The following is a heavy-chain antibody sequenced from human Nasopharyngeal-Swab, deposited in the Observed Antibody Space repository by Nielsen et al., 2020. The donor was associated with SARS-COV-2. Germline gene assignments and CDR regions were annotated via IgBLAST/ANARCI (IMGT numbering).Heavy chain of an antibody. Sequence: GESLKISCAASGFPFSSYWMHWVRQAPGKGLVWVSRINSDGSSTSYADSVKGRFTISRDNAKNTLYLQMNSLRAEDTAVYYCHLRSGGSGDYWGQGTLVTVSS. V-gene: IGHV3-74*01. J-gene: IGHJ4*02. CDR1: GFPFSSYW. CDR3: HLRSGGSGDY. CDR2: INSDGSST. D-gene: IGHD2-15*01.